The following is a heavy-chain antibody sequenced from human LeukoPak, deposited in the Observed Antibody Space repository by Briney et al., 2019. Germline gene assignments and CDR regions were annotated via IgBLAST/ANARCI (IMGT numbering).Heavy chain of an antibody. D-gene: IGHD3-3*01. J-gene: IGHJ3*02. CDR2: IKQDGSEK. CDR3: ARDAFSRISVFGVVSDAFDI. V-gene: IGHV3-7*01. Sequence: GGSLRLSCAASGFTFSSYWMSWVRQAPGKGPEWVANIKQDGSEKYYVDSVKGRFTISRDNAKNSLYLQMNSLRAEDTAVYHCARDAFSRISVFGVVSDAFDIWGQGTMVTVSS. CDR1: GFTFSSYW.